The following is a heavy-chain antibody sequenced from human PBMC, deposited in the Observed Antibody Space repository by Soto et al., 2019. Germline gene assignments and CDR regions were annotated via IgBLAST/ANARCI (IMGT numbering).Heavy chain of an antibody. J-gene: IGHJ4*02. CDR3: ARVRRVVLHYFFDY. CDR2: IYHSGST. CDR1: GGSIKGGDNY. Sequence: PSETLSLTCTVSGGSIKGGDNYWSWIRQSPGKGLEWIGDIYHSGSTHYNPSLQSRLTMSIDTSKSQFSLRLSSVTAADTAVYFCARVRRVVLHYFFDYWGQGALVTVSS. D-gene: IGHD2-15*01. V-gene: IGHV4-30-4*01.